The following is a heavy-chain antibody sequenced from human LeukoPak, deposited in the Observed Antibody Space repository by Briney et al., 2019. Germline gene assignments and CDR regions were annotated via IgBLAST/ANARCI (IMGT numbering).Heavy chain of an antibody. V-gene: IGHV3-23*01. CDR3: AKRGDYDFWSGYYAPFDY. CDR2: ISGSGGST. Sequence: GGSLRLSCAASGFTFSSYAMSWVRQAPGKGLEWVSAISGSGGSTYYADSVKGRFTISRDNSKNTLYLQMNSLRAKDTAVYYCAKRGDYDFWSGYYAPFDYWGQGTLVTVSS. J-gene: IGHJ4*02. D-gene: IGHD3-3*01. CDR1: GFTFSSYA.